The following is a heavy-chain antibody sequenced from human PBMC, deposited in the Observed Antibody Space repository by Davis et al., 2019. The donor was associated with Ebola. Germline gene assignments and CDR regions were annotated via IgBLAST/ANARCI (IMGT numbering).Heavy chain of an antibody. CDR1: RFIFSSYG. CDR2: ISYDGSNK. J-gene: IGHJ4*02. V-gene: IGHV3-30*18. CDR3: AKDLGLMVYALGY. Sequence: GGSLRLSCAASRFIFSSYGMHWVRQAPGKGLEWVAVISYDGSNKYYADSVKGRFTISRDNSKNTLYLQMNSLRAEDTAVYYCAKDLGLMVYALGYWGQGTLVTVSS. D-gene: IGHD2-8*01.